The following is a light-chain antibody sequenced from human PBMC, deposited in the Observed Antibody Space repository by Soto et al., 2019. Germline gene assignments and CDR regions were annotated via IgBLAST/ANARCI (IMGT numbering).Light chain of an antibody. CDR3: QQYNSYSWT. J-gene: IGKJ1*01. Sequence: EIVLTQSPATLSLSPGERATLSCSASQSVSNNYLAWYQQKPGQAPRLLIYGASNRATGIPDRFSGSGSGTDFTLTISSLQPDDFATYYCQQYNSYSWTFGQGTKVDIK. V-gene: IGKV3-20*01. CDR1: QSVSNNY. CDR2: GAS.